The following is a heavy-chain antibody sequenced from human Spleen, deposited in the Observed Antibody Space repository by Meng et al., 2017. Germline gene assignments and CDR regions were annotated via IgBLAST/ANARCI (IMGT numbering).Heavy chain of an antibody. D-gene: IGHD5-18*01. J-gene: IGHJ4*02. Sequence: GGSLRLSCAASGFTFSSYWMSWVRQAPGKGLEWVANIKQDGSEKYYVDSVKGRFTISRDNAKNSLYLQMNSLRVDDTAVYYCAKYRYSYGLDYWGQGTLVTVSS. CDR2: IKQDGSEK. CDR3: AKYRYSYGLDY. V-gene: IGHV3-7*03. CDR1: GFTFSSYW.